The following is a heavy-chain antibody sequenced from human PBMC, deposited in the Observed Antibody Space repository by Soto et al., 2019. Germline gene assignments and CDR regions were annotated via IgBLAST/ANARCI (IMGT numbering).Heavy chain of an antibody. J-gene: IGHJ2*01. CDR1: GFTFSSYA. V-gene: IGHV3-30-3*01. Sequence: PGGSLSLSCAASGFTFSSYAMHWVRQAPGKGLEWVAVISYDGSNKYYADSVKGRFTISRDNSKNTLYLQMNSLRAEDTAVYYCARDPLWGTAMVLWYFDLWGRGTLVTVS. CDR2: ISYDGSNK. CDR3: ARDPLWGTAMVLWYFDL. D-gene: IGHD5-18*01.